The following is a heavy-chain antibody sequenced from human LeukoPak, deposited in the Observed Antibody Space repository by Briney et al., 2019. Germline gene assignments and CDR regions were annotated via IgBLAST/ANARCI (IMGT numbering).Heavy chain of an antibody. CDR2: ISGSGGST. CDR1: GFTFSSYA. V-gene: IGHV3-23*01. Sequence: GGSLRLSCAASGFTFSSYAMSWVRQAPGKGLEWVSAISGSGGSTYYADSVKGRFTISRDNSKNTLYLQMNSLRAEDTAVYYCAKDRRPSSGYLSYFQHWGQGTLVTVSS. CDR3: AKDRRPSSGYLSYFQH. D-gene: IGHD3-22*01. J-gene: IGHJ1*01.